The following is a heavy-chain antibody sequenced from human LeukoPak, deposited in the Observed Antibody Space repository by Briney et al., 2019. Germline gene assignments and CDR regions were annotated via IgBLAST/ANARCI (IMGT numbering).Heavy chain of an antibody. D-gene: IGHD1-1*01. Sequence: PGGSLRLSCAASGFTFSSYSMNWVRQAPGKGLEWVAVISYDGSNKYYADSVKGRFTISRDNSKNTLYLQMNSLRAEDTAVYYCAKDWNALFDYWGQGTLVTVSS. CDR3: AKDWNALFDY. J-gene: IGHJ4*02. CDR1: GFTFSSYS. CDR2: ISYDGSNK. V-gene: IGHV3-30*18.